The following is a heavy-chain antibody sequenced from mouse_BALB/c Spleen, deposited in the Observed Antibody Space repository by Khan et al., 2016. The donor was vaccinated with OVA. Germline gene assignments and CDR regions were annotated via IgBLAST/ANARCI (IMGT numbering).Heavy chain of an antibody. CDR1: GYSITLGYS. J-gene: IGHJ3*01. CDR3: AGGFPTY. V-gene: IGHV3-1*02. CDR2: IHYSEST. Sequence: EVQLQESGPDLVKPSQSLSLTCTVTGYSITLGYSWHWIRQFPGNKLERMGYIHYSESTSYNPSLKSLISITRATSKNQFFLQLNYVTTEDTATYDCAGGFPTYWGQGTLVTVSA.